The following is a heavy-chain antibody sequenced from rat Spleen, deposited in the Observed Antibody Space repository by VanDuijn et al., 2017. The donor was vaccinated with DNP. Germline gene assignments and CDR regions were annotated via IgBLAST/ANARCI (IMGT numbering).Heavy chain of an antibody. D-gene: IGHD1-7*01. V-gene: IGHV3-3*01. Sequence: EVQLQESGPGLVKPSQSLSLTCSVTGYSITSNYWGWIRKFPGNELEWMGYINRAGSTNYNPSLKGRISITSDTSKNQFFLQVNSVTTEDTATYYCARDDFYGYRWGQGVMVTVSS. J-gene: IGHJ2*01. CDR3: ARDDFYGYR. CDR2: INRAGST. CDR1: GYSITSNY.